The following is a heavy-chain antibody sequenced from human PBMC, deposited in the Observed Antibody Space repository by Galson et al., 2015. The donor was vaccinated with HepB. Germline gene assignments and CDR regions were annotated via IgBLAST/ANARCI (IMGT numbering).Heavy chain of an antibody. V-gene: IGHV4-59*01. CDR3: ARAAAYYDFWSGSPSYGMDV. CDR1: GGSISSYY. CDR2: IYYSGST. Sequence: LSLTCTVSGGSISSYYWSWIRQPPGKGLEWIGYIYYSGSTNYNPSLKSRVTISVDTSKNQFSLKLSSVTAADTAEYYCARAAAYYDFWSGSPSYGMDVWGQGTTVTVSS. D-gene: IGHD3-3*01. J-gene: IGHJ6*02.